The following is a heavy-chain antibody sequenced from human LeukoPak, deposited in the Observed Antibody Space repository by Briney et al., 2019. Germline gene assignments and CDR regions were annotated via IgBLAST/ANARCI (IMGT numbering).Heavy chain of an antibody. V-gene: IGHV4-38-2*01. J-gene: IGHJ4*02. CDR3: VSQYDRSGYYAFDY. CDR2: IYHSGST. CDR1: GHSISSGYY. D-gene: IGHD3-22*01. Sequence: SETLSLTCAVSGHSISSGYYWSWIRQPPGKGLEWIGYIYHSGSTYYNPSLKSRVIISVDTSKSHFSLKLNSVTAADTAVYYCVSQYDRSGYYAFDYWGQGTLVTVTS.